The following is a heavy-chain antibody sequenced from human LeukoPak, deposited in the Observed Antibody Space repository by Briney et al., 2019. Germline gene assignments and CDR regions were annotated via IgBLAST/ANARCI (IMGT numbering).Heavy chain of an antibody. D-gene: IGHD7-27*01. V-gene: IGHV1-2*02. CDR3: ASRPGDTSREN. J-gene: IGHJ4*02. CDR2: INPNSGGT. CDR1: GYTFTGYY. Sequence: ASVKVSCKASGYTFTGYYMHWVRQAPGQGLEWMGWINPNSGGTNYAQDFHGRVTMTRDTSISTAYMELSRLRSDDTAVYYCASRPGDTSRENWGQGTLVTVSS.